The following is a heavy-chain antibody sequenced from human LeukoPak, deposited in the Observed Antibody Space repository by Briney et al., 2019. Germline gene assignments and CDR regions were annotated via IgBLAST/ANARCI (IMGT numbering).Heavy chain of an antibody. D-gene: IGHD1-26*01. CDR2: IYYSGST. Sequence: SETLSLTCTVSGGSISSSSYYWGWIRQPPGKGLEWIGSIYYSGSTYYNPSLKSRVTISVDTSKSQFSLKLSSVTAADTAVYYCASIPKVGARDYYYGMDVWGQGTTVTVSS. CDR3: ASIPKVGARDYYYGMDV. J-gene: IGHJ6*02. V-gene: IGHV4-39*01. CDR1: GGSISSSSYY.